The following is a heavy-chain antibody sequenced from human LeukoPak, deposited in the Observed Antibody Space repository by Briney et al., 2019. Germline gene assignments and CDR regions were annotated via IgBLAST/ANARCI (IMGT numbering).Heavy chain of an antibody. CDR1: GFTFSSYA. V-gene: IGHV3-33*01. J-gene: IGHJ4*02. Sequence: GGSLRLSCAASGFTFSSYAMHWVRQAPGKGLEWVAVIWYDGSNKYYADSVKGRFTISRDNSKNTLYLQMNSLRAENTAVYYCARDGDALGLFDYWGQGTLVTVSS. CDR3: ARDGDALGLFDY. CDR2: IWYDGSNK. D-gene: IGHD7-27*01.